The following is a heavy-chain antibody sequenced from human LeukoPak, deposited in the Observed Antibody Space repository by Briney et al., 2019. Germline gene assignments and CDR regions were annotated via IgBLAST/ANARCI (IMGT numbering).Heavy chain of an antibody. CDR3: ARADCSGSTCYLRRSWFDP. V-gene: IGHV3-21*01. Sequence: GGSLRLSCAASGFTFSSFDMNWVRQAPGKGLEWVSSISTSSRYIYYRDSVKGRFTISRDDAKNSLYLQMNSLRVEDTAVYYCARADCSGSTCYLRRSWFDPWGHGTLVTVSS. CDR2: ISTSSRYI. CDR1: GFTFSSFD. D-gene: IGHD2-2*01. J-gene: IGHJ5*02.